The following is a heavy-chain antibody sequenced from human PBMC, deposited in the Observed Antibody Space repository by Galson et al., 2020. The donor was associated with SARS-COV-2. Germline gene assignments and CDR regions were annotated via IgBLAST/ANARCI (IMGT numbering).Heavy chain of an antibody. J-gene: IGHJ6*02. V-gene: IGHV5-51*01. D-gene: IGHD3-10*01. CDR1: GYSFTSYW. Sequence: ESLKISCKGSGYSFTSYWIGWVRQMPGKGLEWMGIIYPGDSDTRYSPSFQGQVTISADKSISTAYLQWSSLKASDTAMYYCARDTYYYGSGTYYYYGMDVWGQGTTVTVSS. CDR3: ARDTYYYGSGTYYYYGMDV. CDR2: IYPGDSDT.